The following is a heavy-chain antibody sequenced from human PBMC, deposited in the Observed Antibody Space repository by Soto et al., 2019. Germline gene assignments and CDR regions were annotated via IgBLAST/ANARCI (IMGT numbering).Heavy chain of an antibody. J-gene: IGHJ5*02. CDR2: IKQDGSEK. V-gene: IGHV3-7*01. CDR1: GFTFSSYW. D-gene: IGHD6-13*01. Sequence: GGSLRLSCAASGFTFSSYWMSWVRQAPGKGLEWVANIKQDGSEKYYVDSVKGRFTISRDNAKNSLYLQMNSLRAEDTAVYYCATLYSSSWYSWFDPWGQGTLVTVSS. CDR3: ATLYSSSWYSWFDP.